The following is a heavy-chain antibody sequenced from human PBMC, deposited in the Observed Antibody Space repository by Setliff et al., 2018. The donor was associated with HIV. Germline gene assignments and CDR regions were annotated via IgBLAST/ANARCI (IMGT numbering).Heavy chain of an antibody. D-gene: IGHD5-12*01. J-gene: IGHJ4*02. CDR1: GGSFSGYY. V-gene: IGHV4-34*01. CDR2: INHRGST. CDR3: ATLKMATIYRDFDY. Sequence: LSLTCAAYGGSFSGYYWSWIRQPPGKGLEWIGEINHRGSTNCNPSLKSRVSISVDTSKNQFSLKLSSVTAADTAVYYCATLKMATIYRDFDYWGQGTLVTVSS.